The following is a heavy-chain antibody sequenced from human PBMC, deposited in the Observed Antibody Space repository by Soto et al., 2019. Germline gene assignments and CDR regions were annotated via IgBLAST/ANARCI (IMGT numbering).Heavy chain of an antibody. D-gene: IGHD3-22*01. V-gene: IGHV3-49*04. CDR2: IRSKAYGGTT. CDR1: GFTFGDYA. CDR3: TRDPVYYYDSSGRNWFDP. J-gene: IGHJ5*02. Sequence: PGGSLRLSCTASGFTFGDYAMSWVRQAPGKGLEWVGFIRSKAYGGTTEYAASVKGRFTISRDDSKSIAYLQMNSLKTEDTAVYYCTRDPVYYYDSSGRNWFDPWGQGTLVTVSS.